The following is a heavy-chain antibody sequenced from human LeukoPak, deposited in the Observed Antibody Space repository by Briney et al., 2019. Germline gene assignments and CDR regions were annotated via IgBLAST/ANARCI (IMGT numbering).Heavy chain of an antibody. CDR2: ISAYNGNT. CDR3: AGEYYYDSSGYYRTYAFDT. CDR1: GYTFTSYG. V-gene: IGHV1-18*01. J-gene: IGHJ3*02. D-gene: IGHD3-22*01. Sequence: ASVKVSCKASGYTFTSYGISWVRQAPGQGLEWMGWISAYNGNTNYAQKLQGRVTMTTDTSTSTAYMELRSLRSDDTAVYYCAGEYYYDSSGYYRTYAFDTWGQGTMVTVSS.